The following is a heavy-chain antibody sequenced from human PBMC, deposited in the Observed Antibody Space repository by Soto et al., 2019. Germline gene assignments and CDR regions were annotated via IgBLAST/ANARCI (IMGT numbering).Heavy chain of an antibody. D-gene: IGHD2-15*01. CDR3: AKEFCDPNGCYGRWLDP. CDR1: GGSISSFY. V-gene: IGHV4-59*01. Sequence: VQLQESGPGLAKPSETLSLTCTVSGGSISSFYWSWIRQPPGKGLEWIGNVFYSGSTIYNPSLKSRVTISVDTSKNQFSPKLSSVTAADTAVYYCAKEFCDPNGCYGRWLDPWGQGTLVTVSS. J-gene: IGHJ5*02. CDR2: VFYSGST.